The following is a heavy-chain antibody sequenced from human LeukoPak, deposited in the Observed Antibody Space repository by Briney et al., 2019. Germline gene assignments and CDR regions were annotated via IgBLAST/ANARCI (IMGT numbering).Heavy chain of an antibody. D-gene: IGHD1-26*01. J-gene: IGHJ4*02. V-gene: IGHV1-46*01. CDR1: GYTFTGYY. CDR3: AGEVWELTYFES. Sequence: ASVKVSCKASGYTFTGYYMHWVRQAPGQGLEWMGEIVPIYNKPKYAQKFQGRVTIIADETTSTVYMELSGLRPDDTAVYFCAGEVWELTYFESWGQGTLVVVSS. CDR2: IVPIYNKP.